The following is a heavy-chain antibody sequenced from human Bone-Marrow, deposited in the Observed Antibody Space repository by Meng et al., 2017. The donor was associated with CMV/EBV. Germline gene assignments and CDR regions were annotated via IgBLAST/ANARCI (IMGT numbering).Heavy chain of an antibody. CDR2: INPNSGGT. J-gene: IGHJ3*02. CDR1: GYTFTGYY. CDR3: ARDYGGNSDAFGI. V-gene: IGHV1-2*02. Sequence: ASVKVSCKASGYTFTGYYMHWVRQAPGQGLQWMGWINPNSGGTNFAQKFQGRVTMTRDMSISTAYMELNRLTSDDTAVYYCARDYGGNSDAFGIWGQGTMVAVSS. D-gene: IGHD4-23*01.